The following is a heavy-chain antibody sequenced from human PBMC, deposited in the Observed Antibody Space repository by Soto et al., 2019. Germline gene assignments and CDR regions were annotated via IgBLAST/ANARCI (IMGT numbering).Heavy chain of an antibody. CDR3: AKALSRSEGALGIFDY. D-gene: IGHD3-16*01. CDR2: ISYDGSNK. Sequence: GGSLRLSCAASGFTFSSYGMHWVRQAPGKGLEWVAVISYDGSNKYYADSVKGRFTISRDNSKNTLYLQMNSLRAEDTAVYYCAKALSRSEGALGIFDYWGQGT. J-gene: IGHJ4*02. V-gene: IGHV3-30*18. CDR1: GFTFSSYG.